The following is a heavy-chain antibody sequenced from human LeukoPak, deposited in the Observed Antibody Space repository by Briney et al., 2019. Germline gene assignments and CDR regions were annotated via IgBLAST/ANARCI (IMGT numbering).Heavy chain of an antibody. CDR2: INSDGSST. D-gene: IGHD6-19*01. J-gene: IGHJ4*02. CDR1: GFTFSSYW. V-gene: IGHV3-74*01. Sequence: GGSLRLSCAASGFTFSSYWMHWVRQAPGKGLVWVSRINSDGSSTSYADSVKGRFTISRDNAKNTLYLQMNSLRAEDTAVYYCARVNSGWYRYYFDYWGQGTLVTVSS. CDR3: ARVNSGWYRYYFDY.